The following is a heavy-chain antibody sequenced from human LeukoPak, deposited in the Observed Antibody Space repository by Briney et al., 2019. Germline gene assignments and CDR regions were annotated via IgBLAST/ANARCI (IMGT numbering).Heavy chain of an antibody. CDR2: ISGTGSTI. Sequence: PGGSLRLSCAASGFTFSSYEMNWVRQAPRKGLEWVSYISGTGSTIHSAGSVKGRFTISRDNARNSLYLQMNSLRAEDTAGYYCAREDDSNGYYYGRCDSWGQGTLVTVSS. CDR3: AREDDSNGYYYGRCDS. CDR1: GFTFSSYE. V-gene: IGHV3-48*03. J-gene: IGHJ4*02. D-gene: IGHD3-22*01.